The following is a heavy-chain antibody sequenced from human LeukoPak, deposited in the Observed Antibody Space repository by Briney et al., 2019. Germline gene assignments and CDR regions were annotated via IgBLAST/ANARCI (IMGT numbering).Heavy chain of an antibody. CDR3: AKEGVVVTAIGGPDAFDI. V-gene: IGHV3-23*01. J-gene: IGHJ3*02. CDR1: GFTFSSYA. D-gene: IGHD2-21*02. Sequence: PGGSLRLSCATSGFTFSSYAMSWVRQAPGKGLEWVSAISGSGGSTYYADSVKGRFTISRDNSKNTLYLQMNSLRAEDTAVYYCAKEGVVVTAIGGPDAFDIWGQGTMVTVSS. CDR2: ISGSGGST.